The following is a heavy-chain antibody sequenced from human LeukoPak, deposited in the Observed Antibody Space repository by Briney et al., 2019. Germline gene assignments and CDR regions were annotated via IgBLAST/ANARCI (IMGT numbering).Heavy chain of an antibody. CDR1: GFTFSSYA. CDR2: ISGSGGST. CDR3: AKDILGDILVGMDA. D-gene: IGHD2-21*01. J-gene: IGHJ6*04. V-gene: IGHV3-23*01. Sequence: GGSLRLSCAASGFTFSSYAMSWVRQAPGKGLEWVSAISGSGGSTYYADSVKGRFTISRDNSKNTLYLQMNSRRAEDTAVYYCAKDILGDILVGMDAWGKGTTVTVSS.